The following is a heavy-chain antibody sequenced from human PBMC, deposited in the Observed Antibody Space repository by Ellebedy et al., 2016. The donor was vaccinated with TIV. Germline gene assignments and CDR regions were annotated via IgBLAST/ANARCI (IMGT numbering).Heavy chain of an antibody. CDR3: ARVYYGSGSSYFDY. CDR2: INHSGST. D-gene: IGHD3-10*01. J-gene: IGHJ4*02. V-gene: IGHV4-34*01. Sequence: LETLSLTCAVYGGSFSGYYWSWIRQPPGKGLEWIGEINHSGSTNYNPSLKSRVTISVDTSKNQFSLKLSSVTAADTAVYYCARVYYGSGSSYFDYWGQGTLVTVSS. CDR1: GGSFSGYY.